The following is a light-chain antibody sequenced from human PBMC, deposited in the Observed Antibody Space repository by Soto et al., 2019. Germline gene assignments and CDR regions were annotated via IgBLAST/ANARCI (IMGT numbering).Light chain of an antibody. CDR2: GAS. CDR1: QSINTY. J-gene: IGKJ5*01. V-gene: IGKV3-20*01. CDR3: QQYGSSST. Sequence: ENVLRQTPATLSLSPGEGATLSCRASQSINTYLAWYQQKPGQAPRLLIYGASSRPTGIPDRFSGSGSGTDFTLTISRLEPEDFAVYYCQQYGSSSTFGQGTRPEIK.